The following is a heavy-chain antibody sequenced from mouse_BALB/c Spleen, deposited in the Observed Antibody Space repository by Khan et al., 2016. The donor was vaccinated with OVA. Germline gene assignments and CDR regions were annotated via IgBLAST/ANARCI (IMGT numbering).Heavy chain of an antibody. CDR2: ISPGSGDT. Sequence: HVQLQQSGAELARPGASVKLSCKASGYTFTDYYINWVKQRTGQGLEWIGEISPGSGDTYYNERFKGKATLTADKSSSTAYMQCSSLTSEASAVYFCARRNYFGYTFAYWGQGTLVTVAA. V-gene: IGHV1-77*01. D-gene: IGHD1-2*01. J-gene: IGHJ3*01. CDR3: ARRNYFGYTFAY. CDR1: GYTFTDYY.